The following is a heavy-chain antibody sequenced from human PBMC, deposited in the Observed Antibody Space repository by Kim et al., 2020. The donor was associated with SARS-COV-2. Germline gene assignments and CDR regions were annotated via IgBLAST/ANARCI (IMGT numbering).Heavy chain of an antibody. CDR1: GFTSSPYW. CDR2: ISIDGKST. V-gene: IGHV3-74*01. CDR3: AIRDGYTSGHDY. J-gene: IGHJ4*02. Sequence: GGSLRLSCAASGFTSSPYWMNWVRQAPGKGLVWVSRISIDGKSTNYADYVKGRFTISRDNAKNNVYLQMNSLRGDDTAVYYCAIRDGYTSGHDYWGRGPLVTVSS. D-gene: IGHD5-12*01.